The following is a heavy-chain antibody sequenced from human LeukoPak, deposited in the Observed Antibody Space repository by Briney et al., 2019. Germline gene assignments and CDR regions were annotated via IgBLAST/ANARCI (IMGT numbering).Heavy chain of an antibody. V-gene: IGHV4-61*08. D-gene: IGHD3-22*01. CDR2: IYYSGST. J-gene: IGHJ3*02. Sequence: PSETLSLTCTVSGGSISSGGYYWSWIRQHPGKGLEWIGYIYYSGSTYYNPSLKGRVTVSVDTSKNQFSLRLTSVTAADTAVYYCARSSGYNDALDIWGQGTMVTVSS. CDR1: GGSISSGGYY. CDR3: ARSSGYNDALDI.